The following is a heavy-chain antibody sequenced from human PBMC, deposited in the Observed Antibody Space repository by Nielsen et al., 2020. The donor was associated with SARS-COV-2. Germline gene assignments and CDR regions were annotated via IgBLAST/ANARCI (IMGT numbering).Heavy chain of an antibody. V-gene: IGHV4-4*02. J-gene: IGHJ6*03. D-gene: IGHD2-2*01. Sequence: SETLSLTCAVSGGSVSSNDWWTWVRPSPGQGLEWIGEVSHSGSINYNPSLKSRVTLSMDKSKRQFSLRLTSVSAADTAVYFCARGDLVVVPSPILGLGPFFYYFYLDVWGKGTTVIVSS. CDR2: VSHSGSI. CDR1: GGSVSSNDW. CDR3: ARGDLVVVPSPILGLGPFFYYFYLDV.